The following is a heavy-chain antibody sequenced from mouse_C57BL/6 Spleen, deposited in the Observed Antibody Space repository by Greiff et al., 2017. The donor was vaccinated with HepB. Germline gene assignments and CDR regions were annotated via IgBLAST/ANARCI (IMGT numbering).Heavy chain of an antibody. Sequence: QVQLQQPGAELVRPGTSVKLSCKASGYTFTSYWMHWVKQRPGQGLEWIGVIDPSDSYTNYNQKFKGKATLTVDTSSSTAYMQLSSLTSEDSAVYYCARAHYGSSSGYFDVWGTGTTVTVSS. D-gene: IGHD1-1*01. J-gene: IGHJ1*03. CDR1: GYTFTSYW. CDR3: ARAHYGSSSGYFDV. V-gene: IGHV1-59*01. CDR2: IDPSDSYT.